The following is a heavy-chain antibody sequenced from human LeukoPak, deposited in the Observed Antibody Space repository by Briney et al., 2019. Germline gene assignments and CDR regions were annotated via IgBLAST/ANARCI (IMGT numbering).Heavy chain of an antibody. J-gene: IGHJ3*02. CDR1: GYTFTSYD. V-gene: IGHV1-2*04. CDR3: ARGVGFGELFDAFDI. CDR2: INPNSGGT. D-gene: IGHD3-10*01. Sequence: ASVKVSCKASGYTFTSYDINWVRQAPGQGLEWMGWINPNSGGTNYAQKFQGWVTMTRDTSISTAYMELSRLRSDDTAVYYCARGVGFGELFDAFDIWGQGTMVTVSS.